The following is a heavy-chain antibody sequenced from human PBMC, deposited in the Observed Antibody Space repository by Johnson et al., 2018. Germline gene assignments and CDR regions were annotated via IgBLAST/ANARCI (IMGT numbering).Heavy chain of an antibody. D-gene: IGHD2-8*01. Sequence: QVQLQQWGAGLLKPSETLSLTCAVYGGSFSGYYWSWIRQPPGKGLEWTGEINHIGSTNCNPSLKSRVTISVDTSKNQFSLKLSSVTAADTAVYYCERERRYCTNGVCYRWHDAFDIWGQGTMVTVSS. CDR2: INHIGST. V-gene: IGHV4-34*01. CDR3: ERERRYCTNGVCYRWHDAFDI. J-gene: IGHJ3*02. CDR1: GGSFSGYY.